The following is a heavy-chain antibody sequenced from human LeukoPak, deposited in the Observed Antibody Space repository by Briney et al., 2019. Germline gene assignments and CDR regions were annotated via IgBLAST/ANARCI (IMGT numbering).Heavy chain of an antibody. J-gene: IGHJ4*02. V-gene: IGHV4-39*01. CDR1: GGSISSSSYY. CDR3: ARHSRKLLWFGESIGGFNFDY. Sequence: SETLSLTCTVSGGSISSSSYYWGWIRQPPGKGLEWIGSIYYSGSTYYNPPLKSRVTISVDTSKNQFSLKLSSVTAADTAVYYCARHSRKLLWFGESIGGFNFDYWGQGTLVTVSS. CDR2: IYYSGST. D-gene: IGHD3-10*01.